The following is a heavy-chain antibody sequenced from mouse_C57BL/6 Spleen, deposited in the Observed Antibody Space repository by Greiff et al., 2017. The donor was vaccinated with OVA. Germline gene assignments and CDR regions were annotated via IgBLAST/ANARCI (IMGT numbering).Heavy chain of an antibody. CDR2: INPSNGGT. CDR3: ARNYGANYAMDD. V-gene: IGHV1-53*01. D-gene: IGHD1-1*01. CDR1: GYTFTSYW. Sequence: QVQLQQPGTELVKPGASVKLSCKASGYTFTSYWMHWVKQRPGQGLEWIGNINPSNGGTNYNEKFKSKATLTVDKSSSTAYMQLSSLTSEDSAVDDCARNYGANYAMDDWGKGTSVTVSS. J-gene: IGHJ4*01.